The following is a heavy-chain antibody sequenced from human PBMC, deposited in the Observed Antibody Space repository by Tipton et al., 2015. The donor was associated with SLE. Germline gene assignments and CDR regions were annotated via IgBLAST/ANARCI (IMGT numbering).Heavy chain of an antibody. J-gene: IGHJ6*03. D-gene: IGHD1-26*01. V-gene: IGHV4-61*09. CDR3: ARLPREWEVNALYYYFYYVDV. CDR2: IYTSGST. CDR1: GGSISRGSYF. Sequence: TLSLTCTVSGGSISRGSYFWTWIRQPAGKGLEWIGHIYTSGSTKYNPSLQSRVTISVDTSKNQFSLTLSSVTAADTAVYYCARLPREWEVNALYYYFYYVDVWGKGTPVTVSS.